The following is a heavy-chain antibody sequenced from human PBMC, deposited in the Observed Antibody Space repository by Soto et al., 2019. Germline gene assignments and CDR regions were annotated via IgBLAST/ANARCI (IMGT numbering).Heavy chain of an antibody. D-gene: IGHD1-26*01. CDR1: GFTFSSYA. Sequence: GGSLRLSCAASGFTFSSYAMSWVRQAPGKGLEWISAISGSGGSTYYADSVKARFTISRDNSKNTLYLQMNSLRAEDTAVYYCAKDPDRSGRYYFDYWGQGTLVTVSS. CDR2: ISGSGGST. V-gene: IGHV3-23*01. J-gene: IGHJ4*02. CDR3: AKDPDRSGRYYFDY.